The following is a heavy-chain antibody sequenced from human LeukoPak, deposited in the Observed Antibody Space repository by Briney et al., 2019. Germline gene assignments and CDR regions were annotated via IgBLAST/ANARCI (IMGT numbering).Heavy chain of an antibody. J-gene: IGHJ5*02. V-gene: IGHV3-30-3*01. Sequence: PGGSLRLSCAASGFTFSSYAMHWVRQAPGKGLEWVAVISYDGRNKYYADSVKGRFTISRDNSKNTLYLQINSLRAEDSAVYYCARRRGYTQFGPWGQGTLVTVSS. CDR1: GFTFSSYA. CDR2: ISYDGRNK. CDR3: ARRRGYTQFGP. D-gene: IGHD6-13*01.